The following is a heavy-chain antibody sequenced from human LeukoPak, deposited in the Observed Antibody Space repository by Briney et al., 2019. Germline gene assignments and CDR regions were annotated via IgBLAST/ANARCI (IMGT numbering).Heavy chain of an antibody. CDR2: ISAYNGNT. CDR3: AWGGAFVVVPAAIGNWFDP. V-gene: IGHV1-18*01. D-gene: IGHD2-2*02. J-gene: IGHJ5*02. Sequence: ASVKVSCKASGYTFTSYGISWVRQAPGQGLEWMGWISAYNGNTNYAQKLQGRVTMTTDTSTSTAYMELRSLRSDDTAVYYCAWGGAFVVVPAAIGNWFDPWGQGTLVTVSS. CDR1: GYTFTSYG.